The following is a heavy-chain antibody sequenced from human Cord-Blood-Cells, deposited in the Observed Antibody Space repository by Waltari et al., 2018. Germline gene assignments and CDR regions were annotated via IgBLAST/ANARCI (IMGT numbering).Heavy chain of an antibody. Sequence: SDTRYSPSFQGQVTISADKSISTAYLQWSSLKASDTAMYYCARRLYFDYWGQGTLVTVSS. CDR3: ARRLYFDY. CDR2: SDT. V-gene: IGHV5-51*01. J-gene: IGHJ4*02.